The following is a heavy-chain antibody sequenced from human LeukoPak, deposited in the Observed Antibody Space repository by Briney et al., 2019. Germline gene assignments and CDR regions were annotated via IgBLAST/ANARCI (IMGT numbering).Heavy chain of an antibody. V-gene: IGHV3-23*01. CDR1: GFTFSSYA. Sequence: PGGSLRLSCAASGFTFSSYAMSWVRQAPGKGLEWVSAISGSGGSTYYANSVKGRFTISRDNSKNTLYLQMGSLRAEDMAVYYCATANSGSYGYWGQGTLVTVSS. J-gene: IGHJ4*02. D-gene: IGHD1-26*01. CDR3: ATANSGSYGY. CDR2: ISGSGGST.